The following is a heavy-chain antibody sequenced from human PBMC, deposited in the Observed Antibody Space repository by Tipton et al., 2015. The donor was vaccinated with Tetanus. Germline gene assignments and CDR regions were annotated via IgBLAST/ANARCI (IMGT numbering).Heavy chain of an antibody. CDR3: ARVRYSYGYGGYYYGMDV. Sequence: QLVQSGAEVKKPGASVRVSCKASGYTFTSYGISWVRQAPGQGLEWMGWISAYNGNTNYAQKLQGRVTMTTDTSTSTAYMELRSLRSDDTAVYYCARVRYSYGYGGYYYGMDVWGQGTTVTVSS. CDR2: ISAYNGNT. J-gene: IGHJ6*02. D-gene: IGHD5-18*01. CDR1: GYTFTSYG. V-gene: IGHV1-18*04.